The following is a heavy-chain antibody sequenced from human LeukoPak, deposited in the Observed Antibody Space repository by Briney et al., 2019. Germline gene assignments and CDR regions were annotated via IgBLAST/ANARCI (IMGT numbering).Heavy chain of an antibody. CDR2: IYTNGNT. Sequence: SQTLSLTCTVSGGSISSGSYYWSWIRQPAGKGLEWIVRIYTNGNTKYNPSLKSRVTISVDTSKNQFSLKLSSVTAPDTAVYYCARLQETYYYDSSGYRMEYYFDYWGQGTLVTVSS. J-gene: IGHJ4*02. D-gene: IGHD3-22*01. V-gene: IGHV4-61*02. CDR3: ARLQETYYYDSSGYRMEYYFDY. CDR1: GGSISSGSYY.